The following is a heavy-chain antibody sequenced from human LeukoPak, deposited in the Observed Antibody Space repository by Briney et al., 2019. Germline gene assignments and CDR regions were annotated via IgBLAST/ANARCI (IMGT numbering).Heavy chain of an antibody. D-gene: IGHD3-10*01. CDR2: INHSGST. V-gene: IGHV4-34*01. CDR1: GGCFSGYY. CDR3: ARGLRGVISNWFDP. J-gene: IGHJ5*02. Sequence: PSGTLSLTCAVYGGCFSGYYWSWIRQPPGKGLEWIGEINHSGSTNYNPSLKSRVTISVDTSKNQFSLKLSSVTAADTAVYYCARGLRGVISNWFDPWGQGTLVTVSS.